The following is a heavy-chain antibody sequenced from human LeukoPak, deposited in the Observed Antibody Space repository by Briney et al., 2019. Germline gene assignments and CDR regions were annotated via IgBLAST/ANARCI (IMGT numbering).Heavy chain of an antibody. CDR3: AGYCSGDCGGYYYFDY. CDR2: IIPIFGTA. CDR1: GGTFSSYA. D-gene: IGHD2-15*01. V-gene: IGHV1-69*13. J-gene: IGHJ4*02. Sequence: SVKVSCKASGGTFSSYAISWVRQAPGQGLEWMGGIIPIFGTANYAQMFQGRVTITADESTSTAYMELSSLRSEDTAVYYCAGYCSGDCGGYYYFDYWGQGTLVTVSS.